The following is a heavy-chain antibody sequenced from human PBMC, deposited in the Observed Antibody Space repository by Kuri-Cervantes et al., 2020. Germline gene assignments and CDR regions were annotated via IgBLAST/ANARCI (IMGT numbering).Heavy chain of an antibody. V-gene: IGHV3-43*01. Sequence: ETLSLTCAASGFIFDDYTMHWVRQAPGKGLEWVSLISWNGGSTYYADSVKGRFTISRDNSKNSLYLQMNSLRSEDTALYYCAKDLSSIAARRGMYYGMDVWGQGTTVTVSS. CDR2: ISWNGGST. CDR1: GFIFDDYT. J-gene: IGHJ6*02. D-gene: IGHD6-6*01. CDR3: AKDLSSIAARRGMYYGMDV.